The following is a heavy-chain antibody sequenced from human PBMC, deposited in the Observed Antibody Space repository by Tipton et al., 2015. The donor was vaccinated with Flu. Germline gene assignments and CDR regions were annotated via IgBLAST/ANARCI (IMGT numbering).Heavy chain of an antibody. CDR3: ARGVQAGVDY. V-gene: IGHV1-8*01. CDR2: MNPSSGNT. Sequence: QSGAEVKSPGASVKVSCKASGYTFTSLDINWVRQATGQGPEWMGWMNPSSGNTGYAQKFQGRVSMTRDTSTNTAYLELSSLRSEDTAVYYCARGVQAGVDYWGQGTLVTVSS. D-gene: IGHD1-14*01. J-gene: IGHJ4*02. CDR1: GYTFTSLD.